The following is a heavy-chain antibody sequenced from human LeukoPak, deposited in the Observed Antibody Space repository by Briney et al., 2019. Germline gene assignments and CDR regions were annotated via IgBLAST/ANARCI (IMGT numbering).Heavy chain of an antibody. V-gene: IGHV1-8*01. CDR1: GYTFTSYD. D-gene: IGHD5-12*01. CDR2: MNPNSGNA. CDR3: ARSRATTSYYYYGMDV. J-gene: IGHJ6*02. Sequence: ASVKVSCKASGYTFTSYDINWVRQATGQGLEWMGWMNPNSGNAGYAQKFQGRVTMTRNTSISTAYMELSSLRSEDTAVYYCARSRATTSYYYYGMDVWGQGTTVTVSS.